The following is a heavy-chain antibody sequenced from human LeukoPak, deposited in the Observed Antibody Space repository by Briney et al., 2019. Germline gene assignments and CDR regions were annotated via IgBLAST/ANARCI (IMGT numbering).Heavy chain of an antibody. CDR2: ISSSGSTI. CDR3: ARDGKDGYKEFDY. Sequence: TGGSLRLSCAASGFTFSSYEMNWVRQAPGKGLEWVSYISSSGSTIYYADSVKGRFTISRDNAKNSLYLQMNSLRAEDTAVYYCARDGKDGYKEFDYWGQGTLVTVSS. V-gene: IGHV3-48*03. CDR1: GFTFSSYE. J-gene: IGHJ4*02. D-gene: IGHD5-24*01.